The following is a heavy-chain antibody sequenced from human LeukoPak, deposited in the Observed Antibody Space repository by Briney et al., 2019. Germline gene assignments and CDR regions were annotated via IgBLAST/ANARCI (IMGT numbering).Heavy chain of an antibody. J-gene: IGHJ3*02. CDR2: IYWVDDK. V-gene: IGHV2-5*02. Sequence: SLSTSGVGVGWIRQPPGKALEWLALIYWVDDKRYSPSLKSRLTITKDTSKNQVVLTMTNMDPVDTATYYCAHLMIAGPHDAFDIWGQGTMVTVSS. D-gene: IGHD3-22*01. CDR3: AHLMIAGPHDAFDI. CDR1: SLSTSGVG.